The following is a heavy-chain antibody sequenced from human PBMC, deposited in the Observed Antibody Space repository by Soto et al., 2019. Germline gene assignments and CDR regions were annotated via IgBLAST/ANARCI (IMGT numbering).Heavy chain of an antibody. J-gene: IGHJ5*02. CDR2: ISGSGGST. CDR3: AKTPSVVVPAAENWLDP. Sequence: PGGSLRLSCAASGFTFSSFAMSWVRQAPGKGLEWVSAISGSGGSTYYADSVKGRFTISRDNSKNTLYLQMNSLRAEDTAVYYCAKTPSVVVPAAENWLDPWGQGTLVTVSS. D-gene: IGHD2-2*01. CDR1: GFTFSSFA. V-gene: IGHV3-23*01.